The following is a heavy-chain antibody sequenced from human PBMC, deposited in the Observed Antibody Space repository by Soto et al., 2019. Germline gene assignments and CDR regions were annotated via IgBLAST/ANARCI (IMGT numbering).Heavy chain of an antibody. CDR1: GYNFTTFW. Sequence: PGESLKISCKGSGYNFTTFWICWVRQMPGKGLEWMGIIYPGDSETKYSPDFEGQVTISADRSTNTAYLQWRSLRASDTAMYYCARLGFPGAIYFDSWGLGTLVTVSS. CDR3: ARLGFPGAIYFDS. CDR2: IYPGDSET. V-gene: IGHV5-51*01. J-gene: IGHJ4*02.